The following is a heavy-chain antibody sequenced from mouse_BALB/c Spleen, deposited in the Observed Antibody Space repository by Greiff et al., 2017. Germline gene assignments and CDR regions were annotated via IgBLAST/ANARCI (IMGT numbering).Heavy chain of an antibody. D-gene: IGHD1-1*01. Sequence: QVHVKQSGAELVKPGASVKLSCKASGYTFTSYYMYWVKQRPGQGLEWIGEINPSNGGTNFNEKFKSKATLTVDKSSSTAYMQLSSLTSEDSAVYYCTGGSSYRGFAYWGQGTLVTVSA. CDR2: INPSNGGT. J-gene: IGHJ3*01. V-gene: IGHV1S81*02. CDR3: TGGSSYRGFAY. CDR1: GYTFTSYY.